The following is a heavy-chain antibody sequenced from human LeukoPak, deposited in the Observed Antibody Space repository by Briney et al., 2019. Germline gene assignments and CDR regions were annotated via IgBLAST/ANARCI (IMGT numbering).Heavy chain of an antibody. Sequence: GGSLRLSCAASGFTFSSYSMNWVRQAPGRGLEWVSSITVDSKYKYYADSAKGRFTISRDNAKVSLYLQMSSLRAEDTAAYYCARDHNWGSDYWGQGTLVTVSS. V-gene: IGHV3-21*01. CDR2: ITVDSKYK. D-gene: IGHD7-27*01. J-gene: IGHJ4*02. CDR3: ARDHNWGSDY. CDR1: GFTFSSYS.